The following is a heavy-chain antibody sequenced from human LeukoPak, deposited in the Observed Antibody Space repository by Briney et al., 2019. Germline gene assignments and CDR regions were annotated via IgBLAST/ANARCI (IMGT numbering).Heavy chain of an antibody. CDR1: GFTFGDYG. CDR2: INWNGGST. D-gene: IGHD2-2*01. V-gene: IGHV3-20*04. J-gene: IGHJ3*02. CDR3: AREGCSSTSYTRDCAFDI. Sequence: PGGSLRLSCAASGFTFGDYGMTWVRQAPGKGLEWVSGINWNGGSTGYADSVKGRFTISRDNAKNSLYLQMNSLRAEDTALYYCAREGCSSTSYTRDCAFDIWGQGTMVTVSS.